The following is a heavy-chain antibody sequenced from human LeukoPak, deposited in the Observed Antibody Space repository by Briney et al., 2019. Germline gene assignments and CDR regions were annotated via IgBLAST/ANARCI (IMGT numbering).Heavy chain of an antibody. CDR1: VYTFTTCD. D-gene: IGHD7-27*01. CDR3: ARNAPKTGDFFY. CDR2: MSPNSANT. Sequence: GASVKLSCKASVYTFTTCDINWVRQATGQGLEWMGWMSPNSANTGDAQTFQGRVTLTRDTSISTAYMELSSLTSEDTAVYYCARNAPKTGDFFYWGQGTLVSVSS. V-gene: IGHV1-8*01. J-gene: IGHJ4*02.